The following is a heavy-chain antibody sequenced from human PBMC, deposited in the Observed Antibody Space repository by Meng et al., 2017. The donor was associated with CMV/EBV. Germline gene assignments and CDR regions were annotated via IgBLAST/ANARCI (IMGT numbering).Heavy chain of an antibody. V-gene: IGHV3-11*01. D-gene: IGHD2-2*01. CDR1: GFRFSDYY. CDR2: ISNSGSPI. CDR3: ARDRSTGWQYYSDFYGMDV. J-gene: IGHJ6*02. Sequence: GGSLRLSCAASGFRFSDYYMSWIRRAPGKGLEWISYISNSGSPIYNADSVKGRFTVSRDNAKNSLYLQMNSLRVEDTAVYYCARDRSTGWQYYSDFYGMDVWGQGTTVTVSS.